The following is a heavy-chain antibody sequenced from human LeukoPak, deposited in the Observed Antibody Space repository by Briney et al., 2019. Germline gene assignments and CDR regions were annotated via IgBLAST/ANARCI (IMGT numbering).Heavy chain of an antibody. CDR1: GGSISSYSDY. CDR3: ARYYDILRY. Sequence: PSETLSLTCTVSGGSISSYSDYWAWIRQAPGKGLEWIGSIHYTGPTYYNPSLQSRVTISVDTSKNQFSLNLNSVTAADTAMYYCARYYDILRYWGQGILVTVSS. CDR2: IHYTGPT. J-gene: IGHJ4*02. V-gene: IGHV4-39*01. D-gene: IGHD3-9*01.